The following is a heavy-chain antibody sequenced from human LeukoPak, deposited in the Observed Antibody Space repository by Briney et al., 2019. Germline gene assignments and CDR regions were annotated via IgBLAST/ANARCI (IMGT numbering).Heavy chain of an antibody. D-gene: IGHD2-8*02. J-gene: IGHJ6*03. V-gene: IGHV3-30*02. CDR2: IWSDGNNR. CDR1: GFTFRNYG. Sequence: GGSLRLSCATSGFTFRNYGMHWVRQATGKGLEWVSFIWSDGNNRFYADSVKGRFTISRDNSKKMLYLQMDTLRAEDTALYYCAKDPGASVSGFYMDVWGKGTTVSVSS. CDR3: AKDPGASVSGFYMDV.